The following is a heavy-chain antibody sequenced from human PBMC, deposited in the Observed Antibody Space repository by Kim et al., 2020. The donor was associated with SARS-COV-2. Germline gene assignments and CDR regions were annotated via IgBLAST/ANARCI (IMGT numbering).Heavy chain of an antibody. CDR3: ARHNARSRPLDY. J-gene: IGHJ4*02. Sequence: RYSPSFQGQVTISADKSISTAYLQWSSLKASDTAMYYCARHNARSRPLDYWGQGTLVTVSS. V-gene: IGHV5-51*01.